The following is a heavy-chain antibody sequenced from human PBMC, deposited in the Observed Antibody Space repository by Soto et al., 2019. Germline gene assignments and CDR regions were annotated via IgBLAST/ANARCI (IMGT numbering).Heavy chain of an antibody. CDR2: INHSGNT. CDR3: GRHDDDGWYALVY. V-gene: IGHV4-34*01. CDR1: GGSFSGYY. D-gene: IGHD6-19*01. Sequence: QEQLHQWGAGLLKPSETLSLTCAVYGGSFSGYYWSWIRQPPGKGLEWIGIINHSGNTNYNPSLKSRVTISVDTSKNQFSLKLSSVTAADTAVYYCGRHDDDGWYALVYWGQGTLVTVSS. J-gene: IGHJ4*02.